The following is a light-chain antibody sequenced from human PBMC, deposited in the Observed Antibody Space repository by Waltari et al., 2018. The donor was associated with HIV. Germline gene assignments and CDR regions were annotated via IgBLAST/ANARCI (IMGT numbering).Light chain of an antibody. J-gene: IGLJ2*01. V-gene: IGLV2-8*01. Sequence: QSALTQPPSASGSPGQSVSISCPGPNRAVGGYDYVSWSQQHPGKAPKLMIYEINKRPSGVPDRFSGSKSGNTASLTVSGLQAEDEGDYYCSSYAGNNDFVVFGGGTKLTVL. CDR3: SSYAGNNDFVV. CDR1: NRAVGGYDY. CDR2: EIN.